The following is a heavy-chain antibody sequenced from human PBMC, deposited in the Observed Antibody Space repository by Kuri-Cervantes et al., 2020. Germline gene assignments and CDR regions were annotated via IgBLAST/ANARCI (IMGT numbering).Heavy chain of an antibody. CDR3: VGEDSR. J-gene: IGHJ3*01. CDR2: ISYDGSNK. V-gene: IGHV3-30*07. CDR1: GFTFSSYA. D-gene: IGHD2-15*01. Sequence: GGSLRLSCAASGFTFSSYAMHWVRQAPGKGLEWVAVISYDGSNKYYADSVKGRFTISRDNSKNTLYLQMNSLRAEDTAVYYCVGEDSRWGQGTMVTVSS.